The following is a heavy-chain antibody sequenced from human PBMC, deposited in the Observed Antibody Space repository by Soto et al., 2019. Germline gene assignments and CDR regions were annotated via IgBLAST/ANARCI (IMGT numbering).Heavy chain of an antibody. V-gene: IGHV4-31*03. CDR1: GASIRSGGYY. CDR2: IYYTGST. J-gene: IGHJ4*02. CDR3: ARIEMASIK. Sequence: SETLSLTCSVSGASIRSGGYYWSWLRQSPGKGLEWIGHIYYTGSTFYGPSLKSRLTISLDTSKNQFSLDLRSVTAADTAMYYCARIEMASIKWGRGTLVTVSS.